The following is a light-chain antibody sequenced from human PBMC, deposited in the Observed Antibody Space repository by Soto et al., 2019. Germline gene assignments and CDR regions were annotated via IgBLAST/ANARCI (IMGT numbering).Light chain of an antibody. Sequence: EIVLTQSTATLSLSPGERATLSCRASQSVSSYLAWYQQKPGQAPRLLIYGASNRATGIPDRFSGSGSGTEFTLTISSLQPDDFATYYCQQYNSYLVTFGQGTKVDI. J-gene: IGKJ1*01. CDR3: QQYNSYLVT. V-gene: IGKV3D-15*01. CDR2: GAS. CDR1: QSVSSY.